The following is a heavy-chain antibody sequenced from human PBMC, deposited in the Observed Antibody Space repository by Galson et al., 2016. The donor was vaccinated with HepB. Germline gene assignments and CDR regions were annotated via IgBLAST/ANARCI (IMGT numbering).Heavy chain of an antibody. CDR3: AKCPPGTRGSLDS. CDR1: GFTFNSYA. D-gene: IGHD1-14*01. CDR2: RSDNGVAT. Sequence: SLRLSCAGSGFTFNSYAMNWVRQAPGKGLEWISRRSDNGVATFDADPCWGRLSIARDNCKNTLYRAMNGLGADDTAVYYCAKCPPGTRGSLDSWGQGTLVTVSS. V-gene: IGHV3-23*01. J-gene: IGHJ4*02.